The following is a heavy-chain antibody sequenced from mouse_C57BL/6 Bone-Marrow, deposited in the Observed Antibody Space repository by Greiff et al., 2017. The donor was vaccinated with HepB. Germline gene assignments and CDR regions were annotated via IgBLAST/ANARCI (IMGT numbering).Heavy chain of an antibody. J-gene: IGHJ2*01. CDR3: TRDRERDY. CDR2: IDPETGGT. Sequence: QVQLKESGAELVRPGASVTLSCKASGYTFTDYEMHWVKQTPVHGLEWIGAIDPETGGTAYNQKFKGKAILTADKSSSTAYMELRSLTSEASAVYYCTRDRERDYWGQGTTLTVSS. V-gene: IGHV1-15*01. CDR1: GYTFTDYE.